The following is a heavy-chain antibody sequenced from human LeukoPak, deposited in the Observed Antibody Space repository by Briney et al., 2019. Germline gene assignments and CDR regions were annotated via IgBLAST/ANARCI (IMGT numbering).Heavy chain of an antibody. D-gene: IGHD4-11*01. V-gene: IGHV3-21*01. J-gene: IGHJ6*02. CDR3: ARDSYSTIYYYGMDV. CDR2: ISSSSSYI. Sequence: GALRLSCAASGFTFSSYSMNWVRQAPGKGLEWVSSISSSSSYIYYADSVKSRFTISRDNAKNSLYLQMNSLRAEDTAVYYCARDSYSTIYYYGMDVWGQGTTVTVSS. CDR1: GFTFSSYS.